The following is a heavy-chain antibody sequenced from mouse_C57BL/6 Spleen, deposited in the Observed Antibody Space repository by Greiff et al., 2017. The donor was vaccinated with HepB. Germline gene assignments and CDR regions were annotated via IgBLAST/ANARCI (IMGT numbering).Heavy chain of an antibody. CDR3: ARMTAQATGFDY. CDR1: GYTFTSYW. J-gene: IGHJ2*01. CDR2: IDPSDSYT. V-gene: IGHV1-69*01. D-gene: IGHD3-2*02. Sequence: QVQLQQPGAELVMPGASVKLSCKASGYTFTSYWMHWVKQRPGQGLEWIGEIDPSDSYTNYNQKFKGKSTLTVDKSSSTAYMQLSSLTSEDSVVYYCARMTAQATGFDYWGQGTTLTVSS.